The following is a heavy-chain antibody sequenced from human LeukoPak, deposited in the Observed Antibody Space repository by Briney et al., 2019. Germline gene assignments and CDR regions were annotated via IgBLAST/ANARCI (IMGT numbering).Heavy chain of an antibody. CDR1: GFTFSSYG. Sequence: GGSLRLSCAASGFTFSSYGMHWVRQAPGKGLEWVAVIWYDGSNKYYADSVKGRFTISRDNAKNSLYLQMNSLRAEDTAVYHCARWSGSGWYSGWGQGTLVTVSS. D-gene: IGHD6-19*01. CDR3: ARWSGSGWYSG. CDR2: IWYDGSNK. V-gene: IGHV3-33*01. J-gene: IGHJ4*02.